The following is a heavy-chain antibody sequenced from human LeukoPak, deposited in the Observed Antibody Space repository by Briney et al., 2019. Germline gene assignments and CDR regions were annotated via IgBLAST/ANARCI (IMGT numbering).Heavy chain of an antibody. J-gene: IGHJ4*02. V-gene: IGHV3-23*01. CDR1: GFTFSSYG. CDR3: AKDWRGKLNHFDY. Sequence: GGSLRLSCAASGFTFSSYGMSWVRQAPGKGLEWVSSISGSGVRTYYADSVKGRFTISRDNSKNTLYLQMNSLRAEDTAVYYCAKDWRGKLNHFDYWGQGTLVTVSS. D-gene: IGHD3-16*01. CDR2: ISGSGVRT.